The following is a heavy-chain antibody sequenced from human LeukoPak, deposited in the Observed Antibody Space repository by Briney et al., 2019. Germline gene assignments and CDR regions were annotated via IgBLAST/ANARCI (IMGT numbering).Heavy chain of an antibody. V-gene: IGHV3-21*01. Sequence: GGSLRLSCAASGFTSSSYSMNWVRQAPGKGLEWVSSISSSSNIYYADSVKGRFTISRDNAKNSLYLQMNSLRAEDTAVYYCARGSSSSPKGAYWGQGTLVTVSS. CDR2: ISSSSNI. J-gene: IGHJ4*02. CDR1: GFTSSSYS. CDR3: ARGSSSSPKGAY. D-gene: IGHD6-13*01.